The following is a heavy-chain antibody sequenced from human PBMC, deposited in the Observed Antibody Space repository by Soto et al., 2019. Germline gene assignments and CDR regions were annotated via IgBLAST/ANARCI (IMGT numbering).Heavy chain of an antibody. CDR1: GFLVNSAY. J-gene: IGHJ4*02. CDR2: INSDGST. CDR3: ARSGYSFAWGY. V-gene: IGHV3-53*01. D-gene: IGHD5-18*01. Sequence: EVQLVESGGGLIPPGGSLRLSCAASGFLVNSAYMTWVRQAPGKGLEWLSMINSDGSTLYAESVKGRFTISRDNSKNRLDRQMNRLRAEDTAMYYCARSGYSFAWGYWGQGTLVIVTS.